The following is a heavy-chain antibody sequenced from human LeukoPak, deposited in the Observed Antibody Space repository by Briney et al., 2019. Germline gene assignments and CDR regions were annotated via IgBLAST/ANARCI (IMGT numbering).Heavy chain of an antibody. Sequence: GGSLRLSCTASGFSFDEHGMSWVRQVPGKGLELVSGINWSGGSTGYADPLRGRFTISRDNAKNSLYLQMDSMRAEDTALYYCARAPITSPFYFDYWGQGTLVTVSS. CDR2: INWSGGST. CDR1: GFSFDEHG. V-gene: IGHV3-20*04. CDR3: ARAPITSPFYFDY. J-gene: IGHJ4*02. D-gene: IGHD2-2*01.